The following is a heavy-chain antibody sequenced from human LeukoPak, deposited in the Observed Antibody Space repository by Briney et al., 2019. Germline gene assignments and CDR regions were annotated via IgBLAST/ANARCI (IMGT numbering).Heavy chain of an antibody. J-gene: IGHJ4*02. V-gene: IGHV3-7*01. CDR2: IKQDGREK. CDR3: ARDGVSAAVDY. Sequence: GGSLRLSCAASGFTFSNFPMFWVRQAPGKGLEWVANIKQDGREKYYVDSVKGRFTISRDNAKNSLYLQMNSLRAEDTAVYYCARDGVSAAVDYWGQGTLVTVSS. D-gene: IGHD2-2*01. CDR1: GFTFSNFP.